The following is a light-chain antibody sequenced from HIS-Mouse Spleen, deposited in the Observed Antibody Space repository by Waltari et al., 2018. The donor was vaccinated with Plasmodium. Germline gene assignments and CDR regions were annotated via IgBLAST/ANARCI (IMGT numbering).Light chain of an antibody. V-gene: IGKV1-39*01. CDR3: QQNYNTWT. Sequence: DIKMTQSPSSRSASVGDRVTITCRASKSISSYLNWYQQKPGKAPKLLIYAASSLQSGVPSRFSGSGSGTDFTLTISSLQPEDFATYYCQQNYNTWTFGQGTKVEIK. J-gene: IGKJ1*01. CDR1: KSISSY. CDR2: AAS.